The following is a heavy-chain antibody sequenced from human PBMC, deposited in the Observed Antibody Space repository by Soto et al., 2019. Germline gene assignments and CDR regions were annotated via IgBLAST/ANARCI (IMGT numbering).Heavy chain of an antibody. CDR2: IYYSGST. V-gene: IGHV4-39*01. D-gene: IGHD3-3*01. J-gene: IGHJ4*02. CDR1: GGPISSSSYY. Sequence: QLQLQESGPGLVKPSETLSLTCTVSGGPISSSSYYWGWIRQPPGKGLEWIGIIYYSGSTYYNQSLKSQVTISVDTSKNQFSLKLSSVTAADTAVYYCARQSYDFWSGYSHFDYWGQGTLVTVSS. CDR3: ARQSYDFWSGYSHFDY.